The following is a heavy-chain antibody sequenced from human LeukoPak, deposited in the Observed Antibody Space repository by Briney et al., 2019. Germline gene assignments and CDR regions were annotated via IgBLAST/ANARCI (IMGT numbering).Heavy chain of an antibody. J-gene: IGHJ4*02. CDR2: ISSSSYI. D-gene: IGHD4-23*01. Sequence: SGGSLRLSCAASGFTFSSYSMNWVRQAPGKGLEWVSSISSSSYIYYADSVKGRFTISRDNAKNSLYLQMNSLRAEDTAVYYCARDAPTVVDFDYWGQGTLVTVSS. CDR3: ARDAPTVVDFDY. CDR1: GFTFSSYS. V-gene: IGHV3-21*01.